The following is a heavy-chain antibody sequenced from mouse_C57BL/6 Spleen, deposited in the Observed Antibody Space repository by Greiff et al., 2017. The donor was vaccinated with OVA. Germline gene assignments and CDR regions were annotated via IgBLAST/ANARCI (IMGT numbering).Heavy chain of an antibody. J-gene: IGHJ2*01. Sequence: VQLQQPGAELVKPGASVKLSCKASGYTFTSYWMQWVKQRPGQGLEWIGEIDPSDSYTNYNQKFKGKATLTVDASSSTAYMQISSLTSEDSAVYYCASYYYGSSVDYWGQGTTLTVSA. CDR2: IDPSDSYT. V-gene: IGHV1-50*01. CDR3: ASYYYGSSVDY. D-gene: IGHD1-1*01. CDR1: GYTFTSYW.